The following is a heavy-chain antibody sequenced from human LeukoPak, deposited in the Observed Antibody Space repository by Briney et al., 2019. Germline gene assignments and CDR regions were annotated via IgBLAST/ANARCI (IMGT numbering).Heavy chain of an antibody. J-gene: IGHJ4*02. CDR3: ARDSLWDYYGSGSYPYFDY. CDR2: IISSSSYI. V-gene: IGHV3-21*01. D-gene: IGHD3-10*01. CDR1: GFTFSSYS. Sequence: GGSLRLSCAASGFTFSSYSMNWVRQAPGKGLEWVSSIISSSSYIYYADSVKGRFAISRDNAKNSLYLQMNSLRAEDTAVYYCARDSLWDYYGSGSYPYFDYWGQGTLVTVSS.